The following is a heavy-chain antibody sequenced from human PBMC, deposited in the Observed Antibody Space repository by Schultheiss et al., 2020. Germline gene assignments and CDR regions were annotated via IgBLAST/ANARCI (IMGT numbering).Heavy chain of an antibody. V-gene: IGHV3-48*01. CDR1: GFTFSSYA. Sequence: GGSLRLSCAASGFTFSSYAMSWVRQAPGKGLEWVSYISSSSSTIYYADSVKGRFTISRDNSKNTLYLQMNSLRAEDTAVYYCAREGEMATNDYWGQGTLVTVSS. J-gene: IGHJ4*02. CDR2: ISSSSSTI. D-gene: IGHD5-24*01. CDR3: AREGEMATNDY.